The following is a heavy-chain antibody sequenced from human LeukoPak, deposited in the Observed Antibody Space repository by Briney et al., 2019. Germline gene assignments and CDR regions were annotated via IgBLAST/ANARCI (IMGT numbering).Heavy chain of an antibody. V-gene: IGHV4-34*01. Sequence: SETLSLTCAVYGGSFSGYYWSWLRQPPGKGLEWIGEINHSGSTNYNPSLKSRVTISVDTSKNQFSLKLSSVTAADTAVYYCARGPPWDYYDSSGYYRGGANFDYWGQGTLVTVSS. D-gene: IGHD3-22*01. CDR1: GGSFSGYY. J-gene: IGHJ4*02. CDR2: INHSGST. CDR3: ARGPPWDYYDSSGYYRGGANFDY.